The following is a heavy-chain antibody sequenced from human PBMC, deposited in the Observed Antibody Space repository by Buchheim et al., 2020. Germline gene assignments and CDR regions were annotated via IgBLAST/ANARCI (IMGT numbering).Heavy chain of an antibody. CDR3: ARVTDYYGSGSYTPHYYYYGMDV. Sequence: QLQLQESGPGLVKPSETLSLTCTVSGGSISSSSYYWGWIRRPPGKGLEWIGSIYYSGSTYYNPSLKSRVTISVDTSKNQFSLKLSSVTAADTAVYYCARVTDYYGSGSYTPHYYYYGMDVWGQGTT. D-gene: IGHD3-10*01. CDR2: IYYSGST. V-gene: IGHV4-39*07. J-gene: IGHJ6*01. CDR1: GGSISSSSYY.